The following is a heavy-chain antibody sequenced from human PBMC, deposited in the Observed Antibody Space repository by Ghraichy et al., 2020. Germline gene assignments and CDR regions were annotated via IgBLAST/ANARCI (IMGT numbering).Heavy chain of an antibody. J-gene: IGHJ2*01. Sequence: GESLNISCAASGFTFSSYAMSWVRQAPGKGLEWVSAISGSGGSTYYADSVKGRFTISRDNSKNTLYLQMNSLRAEDTAVYYCAKSFDRDTAMVSALNWYFDLWGRGTLVTVSS. V-gene: IGHV3-23*01. CDR3: AKSFDRDTAMVSALNWYFDL. D-gene: IGHD5-18*01. CDR2: ISGSGGST. CDR1: GFTFSSYA.